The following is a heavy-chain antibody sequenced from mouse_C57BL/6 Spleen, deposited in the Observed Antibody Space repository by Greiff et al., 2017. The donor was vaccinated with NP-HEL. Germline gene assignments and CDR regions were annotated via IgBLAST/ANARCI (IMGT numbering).Heavy chain of an antibody. V-gene: IGHV1-26*01. CDR2: INPNNGGT. CDR3: AREGDDYFDS. Sequence: EVQLQQSGPELVKPGASVKISCKASGYTFTDYYMNWVKQSHGKSLEWIGDINPNNGGTSYNQKFKGKATLTVDKSSSTAYMELRSLTSEDSAVYYCAREGDDYFDSWGQGTTLTVSS. CDR1: GYTFTDYY. J-gene: IGHJ2*01.